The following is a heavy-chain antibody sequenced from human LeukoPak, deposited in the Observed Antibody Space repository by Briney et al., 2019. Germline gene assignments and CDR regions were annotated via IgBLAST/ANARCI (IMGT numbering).Heavy chain of an antibody. CDR2: IYSGGST. Sequence: GGSLRLSCAASGFTVSSNYMSWVRQAPGKGLEWVSVIYSGGSTYYADSVKGRFTISRDNSKNTLYLQMNSLRADDAAVYYCASPLNMATWGQGTLVTVSS. J-gene: IGHJ4*02. CDR1: GFTVSSNY. D-gene: IGHD5-24*01. CDR3: ASPLNMAT. V-gene: IGHV3-53*01.